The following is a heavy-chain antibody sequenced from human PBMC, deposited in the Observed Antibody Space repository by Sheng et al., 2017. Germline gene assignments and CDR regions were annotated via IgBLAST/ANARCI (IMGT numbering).Heavy chain of an antibody. J-gene: IGHJ4*02. V-gene: IGHV3-74*01. CDR2: ISSDGSSI. D-gene: IGHD3-10*01. CDR3: ARDRGLWFGELVFDY. CDR1: GFSRSSYW. Sequence: EGQLVESGGGVVQPGGSLRLSCAASGFSRSSYWMHWVRQAPGKGLVWVSRISSDGSSISYADSVKGRFTISRDNAKNSLYLQMNSLRAEDTAVYYCARDRGLWFGELVFDYWGQGTLVTV.